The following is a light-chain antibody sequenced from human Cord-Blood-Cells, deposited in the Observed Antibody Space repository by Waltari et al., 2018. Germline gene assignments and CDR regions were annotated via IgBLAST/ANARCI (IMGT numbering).Light chain of an antibody. CDR2: EGI. CDR3: CSYAGSSTWV. Sequence: QSALTQPASVSGSPGQSITISCTGTSSDVGSYNLVSWYQQHPGKAPNLRIYEGIKRASGVSNRFSGSKSGNTASLTISGLQAEDEADYYCCSYAGSSTWVFGGGTKLTVL. CDR1: SSDVGSYNL. J-gene: IGLJ3*02. V-gene: IGLV2-23*01.